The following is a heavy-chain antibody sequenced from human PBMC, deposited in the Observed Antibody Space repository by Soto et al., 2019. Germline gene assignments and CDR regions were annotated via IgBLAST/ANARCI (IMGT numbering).Heavy chain of an antibody. CDR3: AKDNGAPVNFDH. D-gene: IGHD2-8*01. CDR2: ITPNSGFT. J-gene: IGHJ5*02. V-gene: IGHV1-2*02. CDR1: GYTFTGHY. Sequence: ASVKVSCKASGYTFTGHYMHWVRQAPGQGLEWMGWITPNSGFTNYAQKFQGRVTMTRDTSISTAYMELSRLTSDDTAVYFCAKDNGAPVNFDHWGQGTPVTVSS.